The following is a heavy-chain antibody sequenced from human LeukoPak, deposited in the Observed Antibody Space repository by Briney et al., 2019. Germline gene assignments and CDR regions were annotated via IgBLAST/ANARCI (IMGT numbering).Heavy chain of an antibody. Sequence: GGSLRLSCAASGFTFSSYGMHWVRQAPGKGLEGVAFIRYDGSNKYYADSVKGRFTISRDNSKNTLYLQMNSLRAEDTAVYYCAKDKIAAAGRPLDYWGQGTLVTVSS. CDR1: GFTFSSYG. CDR2: IRYDGSNK. CDR3: AKDKIAAAGRPLDY. J-gene: IGHJ4*02. V-gene: IGHV3-30*02. D-gene: IGHD6-13*01.